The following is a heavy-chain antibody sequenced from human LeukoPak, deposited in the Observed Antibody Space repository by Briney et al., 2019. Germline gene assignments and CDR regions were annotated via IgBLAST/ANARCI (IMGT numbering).Heavy chain of an antibody. V-gene: IGHV3-23*01. CDR3: ATLPRYCSDGTCYSGAY. CDR1: GFTFSDNA. D-gene: IGHD2-15*01. CDR2: ISDGGETT. Sequence: GGSLRLSCAASGFTFSDNAMSWVRQAPGRGLEWVSVISDGGETTTYADSVKGRFTIARDNSQNTLYLQMFNLRDEDTAVYYCATLPRYCSDGTCYSGAYWGQGTLVTVAS. J-gene: IGHJ4*02.